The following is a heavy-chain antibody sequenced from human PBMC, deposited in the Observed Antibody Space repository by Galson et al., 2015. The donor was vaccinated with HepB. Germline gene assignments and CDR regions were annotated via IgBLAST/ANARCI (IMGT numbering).Heavy chain of an antibody. V-gene: IGHV1-2*04. Sequence: SVKVSCKASGYTFTDYYIHWVRQAPGQGLEWMGWINPDSGATNYAQKFQDWVTMTSDTSISTVYMELSRLRSDDAAVYFCAREQGRRFFPLDYWGQGTLVTVSS. CDR2: INPDSGAT. J-gene: IGHJ4*02. CDR1: GYTFTDYY. CDR3: AREQGRRFFPLDY. D-gene: IGHD3-16*01.